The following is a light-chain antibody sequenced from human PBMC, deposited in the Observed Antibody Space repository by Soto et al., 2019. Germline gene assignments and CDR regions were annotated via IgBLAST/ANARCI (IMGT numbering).Light chain of an antibody. J-gene: IGLJ1*01. CDR1: SSDFGSYNL. CDR3: CSYAGSTIFYV. V-gene: IGLV2-23*01. Sequence: QSVLTQPASVSGSPGQSITISCTGTSSDFGSYNLVSWYQQHPGKAPKLMIYEANKRPSGVSNRFSGSKSGHTASLTISGLQAEDEADYYCCSYAGSTIFYVFGTGTKVTVL. CDR2: EAN.